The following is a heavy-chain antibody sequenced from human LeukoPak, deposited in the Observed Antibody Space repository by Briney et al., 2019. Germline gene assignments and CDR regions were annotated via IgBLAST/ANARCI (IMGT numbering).Heavy chain of an antibody. CDR1: GFSLCTYA. J-gene: IGHJ4*02. Sequence: GGSLRLSCAVSGFSLCTYAMHWVRQAPGKGLQWVAVILKDGSRTYYADSVKGRFTIPRDTSKNTLYLQMNSLRAEDTAVYFCAKDLDSSGYSYWGQGTLVTVSS. CDR3: AKDLDSSGYSY. D-gene: IGHD3-22*01. V-gene: IGHV3-30*18. CDR2: ILKDGSRT.